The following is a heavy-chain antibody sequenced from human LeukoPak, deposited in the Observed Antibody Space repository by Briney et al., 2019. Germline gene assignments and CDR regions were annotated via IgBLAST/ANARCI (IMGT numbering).Heavy chain of an antibody. Sequence: GGSLRLSCAASGFTFSSYGIHWVRQTPGKGLEWVAFIRSDGNKQNYADSVKGRFTISRDNSKNTVYLRMDSLRTEDTAGYYCAKSRYSGYDYGVYWGQGTLVTVSS. CDR2: IRSDGNKQ. V-gene: IGHV3-30*02. J-gene: IGHJ4*02. CDR3: AKSRYSGYDYGVY. CDR1: GFTFSSYG. D-gene: IGHD5-12*01.